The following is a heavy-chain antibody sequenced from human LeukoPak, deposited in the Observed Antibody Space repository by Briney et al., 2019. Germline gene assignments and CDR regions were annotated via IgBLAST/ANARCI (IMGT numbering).Heavy chain of an antibody. V-gene: IGHV3-48*01. CDR3: AELGITMIGGV. J-gene: IGHJ6*04. CDR2: SSNSRSTK. Sequence: GGSLRLSCAASGFTFSIYSMNWVRQAPGKGLEWVSYSSNSRSTKYYADSVKGRFTISSDNAKNSLYLQMNSLRAEDTAVYYCAELGITMIGGVWGKGTTVTISS. CDR1: GFTFSIYS. D-gene: IGHD3-10*02.